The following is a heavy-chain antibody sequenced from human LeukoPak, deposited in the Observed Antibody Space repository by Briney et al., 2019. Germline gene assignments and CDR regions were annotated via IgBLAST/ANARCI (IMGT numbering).Heavy chain of an antibody. CDR2: ISWNSGSI. CDR3: AVINGIAAAYFDY. D-gene: IGHD6-13*01. J-gene: IGHJ4*02. CDR1: GFTFDDYA. V-gene: IGHV3-9*01. Sequence: PGGSLRLSCAASGFTFDDYAMHWVRQASGKGLEWVSGISWNSGSIGYADSVKGRFTISRDNAKNSLYLQMNSLRAEDTAVYYCAVINGIAAAYFDYWGQGTLVTVSS.